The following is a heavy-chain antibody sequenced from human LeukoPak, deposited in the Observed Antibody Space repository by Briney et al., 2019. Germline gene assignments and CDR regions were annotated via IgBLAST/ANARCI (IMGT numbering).Heavy chain of an antibody. Sequence: ASVKVSYKASGYTFTSYGISWVRQAPGQGLEWMGWISAYNGNTNYAQKLQGRVTMTTDTSTSTAYMELRSLRSDDTAVYYCARDGSSWSPQSNWFDPWGQGTLVTVSS. D-gene: IGHD6-13*01. CDR3: ARDGSSWSPQSNWFDP. CDR1: GYTFTSYG. V-gene: IGHV1-18*01. CDR2: ISAYNGNT. J-gene: IGHJ5*02.